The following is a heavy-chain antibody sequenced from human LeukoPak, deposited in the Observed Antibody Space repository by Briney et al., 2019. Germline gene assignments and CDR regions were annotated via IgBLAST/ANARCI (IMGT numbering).Heavy chain of an antibody. CDR1: GGTFSSYA. J-gene: IGHJ4*02. D-gene: IGHD6-6*01. CDR3: ARDRGAARPYYFDY. CDR2: IIPIFGTA. V-gene: IGHV1-69*05. Sequence: ASVKVSCKASGGTFSSYAISWVRQAPGQGLEWMGGIIPIFGTANYAQKFQGRVTITTDESTSTAYMELSSLRSDDTAVYYCARDRGAARPYYFDYWGQGTLVTVSS.